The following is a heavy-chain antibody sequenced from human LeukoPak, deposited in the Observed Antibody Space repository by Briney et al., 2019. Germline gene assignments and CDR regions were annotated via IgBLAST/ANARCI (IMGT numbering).Heavy chain of an antibody. CDR3: ARSFTYYDFWSGYYGGGYFDY. CDR1: GYTFTSYD. J-gene: IGHJ4*02. V-gene: IGHV1-8*01. CDR2: MNPNSGNT. Sequence: GASVKVSCKASGYTFTSYDINWVRQATGQGLEWMGWMNPNSGNTGYAQKFQGRVTMTRNTSISTAYMELSSLRSEDTAVYYCARSFTYYDFWSGYYGGGYFDYWGQGTLVTVSS. D-gene: IGHD3-3*01.